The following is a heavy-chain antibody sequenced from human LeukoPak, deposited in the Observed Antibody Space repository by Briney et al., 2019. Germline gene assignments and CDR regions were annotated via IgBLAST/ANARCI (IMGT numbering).Heavy chain of an antibody. D-gene: IGHD3-22*01. V-gene: IGHV3-74*01. Sequence: GGSLRLSCAASGFTLSSYWMSWVRQAPGKGLVWVSRINTDGSSTTYADSVKGRFTISRDNAKNTLYLQMNSLRAEDTAVYYCARGHYYDSSGYCPYWGQGTLVTVSS. CDR1: GFTLSSYW. CDR2: INTDGSST. J-gene: IGHJ4*02. CDR3: ARGHYYDSSGYCPY.